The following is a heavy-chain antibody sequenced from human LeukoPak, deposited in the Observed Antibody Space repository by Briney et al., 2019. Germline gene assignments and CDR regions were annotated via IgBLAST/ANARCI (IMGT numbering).Heavy chain of an antibody. CDR2: ISGSGGST. V-gene: IGHV3-23*01. J-gene: IGHJ4*02. Sequence: PGGSLRLSCAASGFTFSNYVMSWVRQAPGKGLEWVSAISGSGGSTYYADSVKGRFTISRDNSKNTLYLQMNSLRAEDTAVYYCAKGLSGSYENFDYWGQGTLVTVSS. CDR3: AKGLSGSYENFDY. CDR1: GFTFSNYV. D-gene: IGHD1-26*01.